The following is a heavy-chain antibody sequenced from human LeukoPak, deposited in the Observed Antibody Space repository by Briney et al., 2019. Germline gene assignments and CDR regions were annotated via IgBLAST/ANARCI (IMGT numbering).Heavy chain of an antibody. J-gene: IGHJ5*02. Sequence: GGSLRLSCAASGFGFTYSTMNWVRLAPGKGLEWVSSITSSSGNIYYSDSVRDRFTVSRDNAKNSLYLQMNSLIAEDSAVYYCVRIPNNAGFPNWFDPWGQGTLVSVSS. CDR3: VRIPNNAGFPNWFDP. CDR2: ITSSSGNI. CDR1: GFGFTYST. D-gene: IGHD3-9*01. V-gene: IGHV3-21*01.